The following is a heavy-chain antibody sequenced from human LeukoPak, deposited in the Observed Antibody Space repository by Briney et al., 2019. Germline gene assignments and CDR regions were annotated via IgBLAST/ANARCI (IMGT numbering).Heavy chain of an antibody. Sequence: GGSLRLSCAASGFTVSSKYMSWVRQAPGKGLEWVSVIYGGGGTYYADSVKGRYTISRDNSKNTLYLQMNSLRAEDTAVYYCARDGEYSYGYGFDYWGQGTLVTVSS. V-gene: IGHV3-66*01. CDR2: IYGGGGT. CDR3: ARDGEYSYGYGFDY. J-gene: IGHJ4*02. CDR1: GFTVSSKY. D-gene: IGHD5-18*01.